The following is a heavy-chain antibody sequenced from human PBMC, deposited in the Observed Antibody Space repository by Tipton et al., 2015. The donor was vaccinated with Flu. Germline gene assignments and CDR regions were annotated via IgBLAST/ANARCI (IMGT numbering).Heavy chain of an antibody. CDR1: GGSISSGSYY. CDR2: IYTSGST. J-gene: IGHJ6*02. V-gene: IGHV4-61*02. CDR3: ARDLTVTYGYYYYGMDV. D-gene: IGHD4-17*01. Sequence: GLVKPSQTLSLTCTVSGGSISSGSYYWSWIRQPAGKGLEWIGRIYTSGSTNYNPSLKSRVTISVDTSKNQFSLKLSSVTAADTAVYYCARDLTVTYGYYYYGMDVWGQGTTVTVSS.